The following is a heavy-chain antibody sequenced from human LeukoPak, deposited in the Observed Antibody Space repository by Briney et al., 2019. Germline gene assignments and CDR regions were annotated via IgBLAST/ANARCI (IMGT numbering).Heavy chain of an antibody. Sequence: SETLSLTCTVSGGSISSYYWSWIRQPPGKGLEWIGYIYTSGSTSYNPSLKSRVTISVDTSKNQFSLKLSSVTAADAAVYYCARRRIAVAGNWFDPWGQGTLVTVSS. J-gene: IGHJ5*02. D-gene: IGHD6-19*01. CDR3: ARRRIAVAGNWFDP. V-gene: IGHV4-4*09. CDR1: GGSISSYY. CDR2: IYTSGST.